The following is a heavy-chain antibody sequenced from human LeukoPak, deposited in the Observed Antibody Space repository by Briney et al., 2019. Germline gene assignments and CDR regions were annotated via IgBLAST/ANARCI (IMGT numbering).Heavy chain of an antibody. CDR2: IKQDGSEK. Sequence: PGGSLRLSCAASGFTFSRYWMSWVRQAPGKGLEWVANIKQDGSEKDYVDSVKGRFTISRDNAKNSLYLQMNSLGAEDTAVYYCARVNNGDYFYYFDYWGQGTLVTVSS. CDR1: GFTFSRYW. V-gene: IGHV3-7*01. J-gene: IGHJ4*02. CDR3: ARVNNGDYFYYFDY. D-gene: IGHD4-17*01.